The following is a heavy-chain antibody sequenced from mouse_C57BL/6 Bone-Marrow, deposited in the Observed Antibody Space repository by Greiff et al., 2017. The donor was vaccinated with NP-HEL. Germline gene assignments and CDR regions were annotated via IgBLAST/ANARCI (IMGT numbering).Heavy chain of an antibody. CDR3: ARGDYYCSREDYAMDY. D-gene: IGHD1-1*01. CDR2: INYDGSST. V-gene: IGHV5-16*01. Sequence: EVKLVESEGGLVQPGSSMKLSCTASGFTFSDYYMAWVRQVPEKGLEWVANINYDGSSTYYLASLKSRFIITRDNAKNILYLQMSSLKSEDTATYYCARGDYYCSREDYAMDYWGQGTSVTVSS. CDR1: GFTFSDYY. J-gene: IGHJ4*01.